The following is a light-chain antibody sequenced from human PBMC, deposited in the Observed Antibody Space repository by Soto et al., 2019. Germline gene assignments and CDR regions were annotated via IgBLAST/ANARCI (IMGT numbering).Light chain of an antibody. CDR1: QSVSSSY. V-gene: IGKV3-20*01. J-gene: IGKJ4*01. CDR3: QHYRTS. CDR2: GAS. Sequence: EIVLTQSPGTLSLSPGERVTLSCRASQSVSSSYLAWYQQKPGQAPRLLIYGASSRATGIPDRFSGSGSGTDCTLTITRLEPEDFAVYYCQHYRTSFGGGTKVEIK.